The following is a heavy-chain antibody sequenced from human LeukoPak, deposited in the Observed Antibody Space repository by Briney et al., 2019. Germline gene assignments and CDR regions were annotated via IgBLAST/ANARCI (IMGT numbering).Heavy chain of an antibody. D-gene: IGHD2-21*01. V-gene: IGHV3-30*02. Sequence: GGSLRLSCAASGFTFSSYGMHWVRQAPGKGLEWVAFIRYDGSNKYYADSVKGRFTISRDNSKNTLYLQMNSLRAEDTAVYYCAKAPVTTCRGAYCYPFDYWGQGTLVTVSS. CDR3: AKAPVTTCRGAYCYPFDY. CDR1: GFTFSSYG. J-gene: IGHJ4*02. CDR2: IRYDGSNK.